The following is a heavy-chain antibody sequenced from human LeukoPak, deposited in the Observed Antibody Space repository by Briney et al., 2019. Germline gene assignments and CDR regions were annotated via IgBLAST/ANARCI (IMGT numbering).Heavy chain of an antibody. Sequence: AGGSLRLSCAASGFTFSSYSMNWVRQAPGKGLEWVSSISSSSSYIYYADSVKGRFTVSRDNAKNSLYLQMNSLRAEDTAVYYCARDERVLRFLEWLSTSLFDYWGQGTLVTVSS. CDR2: ISSSSSYI. J-gene: IGHJ4*02. D-gene: IGHD3-3*01. V-gene: IGHV3-21*01. CDR3: ARDERVLRFLEWLSTSLFDY. CDR1: GFTFSSYS.